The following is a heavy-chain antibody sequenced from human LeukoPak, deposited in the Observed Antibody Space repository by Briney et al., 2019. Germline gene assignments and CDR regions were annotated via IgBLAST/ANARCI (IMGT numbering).Heavy chain of an antibody. CDR3: ARAHYDSSGYYYEE. V-gene: IGHV4-4*07. Sequence: SETLSLTCTVSGGSISSYYWSWIRQPPGKGLEWIGRIYTSGSTNYNPSLKSRVTISVDTSKNQFSLKLSSVTAADTAVYYCARAHYDSSGYYYEEWGQGTLVTVSS. D-gene: IGHD3-22*01. CDR1: GGSISSYY. J-gene: IGHJ4*02. CDR2: IYTSGST.